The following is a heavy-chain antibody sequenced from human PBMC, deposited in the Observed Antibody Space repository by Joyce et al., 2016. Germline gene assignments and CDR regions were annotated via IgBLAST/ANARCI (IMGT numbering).Heavy chain of an antibody. CDR2: VYYRGRT. Sequence: QLHLQESGPGLVKPSEPLSLTCTVSGGSISTNTYYWGWIRQPPGKGLEWIGSVYYRGRTYNNPSNKSRVTMSVDTSKNHFSLKLSSVGAADTAVYYCAREASAAGLGNCFDPWGQGTLVSVSS. D-gene: IGHD3/OR15-3a*01. CDR3: AREASAAGLGNCFDP. CDR1: GGSISTNTYY. J-gene: IGHJ5*02. V-gene: IGHV4-39*02.